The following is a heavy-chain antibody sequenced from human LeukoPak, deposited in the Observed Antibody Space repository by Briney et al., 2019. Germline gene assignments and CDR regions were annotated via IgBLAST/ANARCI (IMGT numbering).Heavy chain of an antibody. V-gene: IGHV1-46*01. Sequence: VASVKVSCKASGYTFTSYAISWVRQAPGQGLEWMGIINPTGGSTSYAQKFQGRVTMTRDTSTSTVYMELSSLRSEDTAVYYCARGLTFGGVTNDAFDIWGQGTMVTVSS. CDR1: GYTFTSYA. CDR3: ARGLTFGGVTNDAFDI. D-gene: IGHD3-16*01. J-gene: IGHJ3*02. CDR2: INPTGGST.